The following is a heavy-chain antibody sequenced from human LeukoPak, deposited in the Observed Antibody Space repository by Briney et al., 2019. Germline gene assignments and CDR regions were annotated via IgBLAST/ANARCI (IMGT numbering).Heavy chain of an antibody. J-gene: IGHJ4*02. Sequence: AGGSLRLSCAASGFTFSDYYMSWIRQAPGKGLEWISYINTSGDTIYYVDSVKGRFTISRDNAKNSLYLQMNSLRAEDTAVYFCARDVRRAAAGTMNYWGQGTLVTVSS. D-gene: IGHD6-13*01. V-gene: IGHV3-11*04. CDR2: INTSGDTI. CDR1: GFTFSDYY. CDR3: ARDVRRAAAGTMNY.